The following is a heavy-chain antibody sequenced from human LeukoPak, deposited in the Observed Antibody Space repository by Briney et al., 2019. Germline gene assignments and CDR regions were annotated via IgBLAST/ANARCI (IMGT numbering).Heavy chain of an antibody. CDR1: GYSISSGYY. V-gene: IGHV4-38-2*02. Sequence: SETLSLTCTVSGYSISSGYYWGWIRQPPGKGLEWIGSIYHSGSTYYNPSLKSRVTISVDTSKNQFSLKLSSVTAADTALFYCARGTYSFGLYYWGQGTLVTVSS. CDR3: ARGTYSFGLYY. D-gene: IGHD5-18*01. CDR2: IYHSGST. J-gene: IGHJ4*02.